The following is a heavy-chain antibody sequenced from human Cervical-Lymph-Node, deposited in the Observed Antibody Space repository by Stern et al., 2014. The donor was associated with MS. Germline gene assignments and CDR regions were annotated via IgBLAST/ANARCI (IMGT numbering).Heavy chain of an antibody. CDR1: GSTFSKSA. CDR3: VRTESFYYYDGMDV. J-gene: IGHJ6*02. V-gene: IGHV3-30*09. CDR2: ISHDGSNK. Sequence: VHLVESGGGVVPPGRSLRFSCADSGSTFSKSAMHWVRQAPSKGLEWVAVISHDGSNKQYGDSVKGRLAISRDNSRNTLSLEIYSLRAEDTAVYYCVRTESFYYYDGMDVWGHGTTVIVSS.